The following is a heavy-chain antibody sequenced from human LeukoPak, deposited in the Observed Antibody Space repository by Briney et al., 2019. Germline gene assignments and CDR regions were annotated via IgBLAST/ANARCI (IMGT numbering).Heavy chain of an antibody. CDR3: ARRVDGYNYGDYFDY. CDR1: GDSISSSDYY. J-gene: IGHJ4*02. Sequence: SETLSLTCTVSGDSISSSDYYWGWIRQPPGKGLEWIGSIYYSGITYYNPSLKSRVTISVDTSKNQFSLKLSSVTAADTAVYYCARRVDGYNYGDYFDYWGQGTLVTVSS. V-gene: IGHV4-39*07. D-gene: IGHD5-24*01. CDR2: IYYSGIT.